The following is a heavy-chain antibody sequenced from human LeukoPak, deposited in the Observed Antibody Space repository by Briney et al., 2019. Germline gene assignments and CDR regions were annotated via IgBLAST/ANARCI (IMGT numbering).Heavy chain of an antibody. J-gene: IGHJ4*02. Sequence: GGSLRLSCAASGFTFSSYGMHWVRQAPGKGLEWVAVVSYDVGKKYYADSVKGRFTISRDNSKNTLYLQMNSLRAEDTAVYYCAKDLSSGWSFDYWGQGTLVTVSS. CDR2: VSYDVGKK. D-gene: IGHD6-19*01. V-gene: IGHV3-30*18. CDR3: AKDLSSGWSFDY. CDR1: GFTFSSYG.